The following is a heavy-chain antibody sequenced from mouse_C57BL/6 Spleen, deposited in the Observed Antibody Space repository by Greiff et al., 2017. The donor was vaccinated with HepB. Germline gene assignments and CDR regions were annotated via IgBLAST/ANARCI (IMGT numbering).Heavy chain of an antibody. CDR2: IYPRSGNT. CDR3: ARKVGNYDMAY. J-gene: IGHJ3*01. V-gene: IGHV1-81*01. Sequence: QVQLQQSGAELARPGASVKLSCKASGYTFTSYGISWVKQRTGQGLEWIGEIYPRSGNTYYNEKFKGKATLTAEQSSSTAYMELRSLTSEDSAVYFCARKVGNYDMAYWGQGTLVTVSA. CDR1: GYTFTSYG. D-gene: IGHD2-1*01.